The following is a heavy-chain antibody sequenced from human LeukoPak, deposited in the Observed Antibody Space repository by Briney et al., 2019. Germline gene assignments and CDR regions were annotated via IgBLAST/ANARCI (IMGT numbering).Heavy chain of an antibody. V-gene: IGHV3-43*02. CDR3: AKDIAKYSYGHPHYYYGMDV. D-gene: IGHD5-18*01. CDR1: GLPIADFA. Sequence: GGSLRLSCVASGLPIADFAMHWVRQAPGKGLEWVSLISGDGVSTFYADSVKGRFSISRDNSKNSLYLEMNSLRTEDAAMYYCAKDIAKYSYGHPHYYYGMDVWGQGTTVTVSS. J-gene: IGHJ6*02. CDR2: ISGDGVST.